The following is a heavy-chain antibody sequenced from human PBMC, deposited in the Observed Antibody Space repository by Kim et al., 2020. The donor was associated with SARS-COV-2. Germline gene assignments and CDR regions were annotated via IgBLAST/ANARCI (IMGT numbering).Heavy chain of an antibody. Sequence: GGSLRLSCEASGFTFSSYAMNWVRQAPGEGLEWVAIIWYDERNKYYADSVRGRFTISRDNPKNTVYLQMNSLRPEDTALYYCAKDIASAATDYYYGLDVWGQGTTVTVSS. D-gene: IGHD6-13*01. CDR2: IWYDERNK. J-gene: IGHJ6*02. CDR3: AKDIASAATDYYYGLDV. V-gene: IGHV3-33*06. CDR1: GFTFSSYA.